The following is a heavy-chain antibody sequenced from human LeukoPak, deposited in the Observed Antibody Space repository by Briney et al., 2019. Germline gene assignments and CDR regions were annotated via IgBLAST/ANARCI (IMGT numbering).Heavy chain of an antibody. J-gene: IGHJ5*02. CDR2: INPSGGST. V-gene: IGHV1-46*01. D-gene: IGHD3-3*01. CDR3: ARDVTYDFWSGYWFDP. CDR1: GYTFTSYY. Sequence: ASVKVSCKASGYTFTSYYMHWVRQAPGQGLEWMGIINPSGGSTSYAQKFQGRVTMTRDTSTSTVHMELSSLRSEDTAVYYCARDVTYDFWSGYWFDPWGQGTLVTVSS.